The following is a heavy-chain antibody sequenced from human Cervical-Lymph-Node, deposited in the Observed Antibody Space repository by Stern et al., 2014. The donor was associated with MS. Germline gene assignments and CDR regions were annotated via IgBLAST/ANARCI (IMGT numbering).Heavy chain of an antibody. CDR1: GYTFTSDD. CDR3: TKAWDS. Sequence: VQLVESGAEVRKPGASVKVSCKASGYTFTSDDINGVRQAPGQGLEWMGWMNPDSGDTGFAQKFQGRVTITRDTSITTAFMELSNLRSNDTAIYYCTKAWDSWGPGTLIIVSS. J-gene: IGHJ5*01. CDR2: MNPDSGDT. V-gene: IGHV1-8*01.